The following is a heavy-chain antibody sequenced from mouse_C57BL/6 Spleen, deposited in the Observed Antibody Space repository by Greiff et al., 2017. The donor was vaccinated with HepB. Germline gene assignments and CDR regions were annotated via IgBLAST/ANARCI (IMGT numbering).Heavy chain of an antibody. CDR1: GFSLTSYA. J-gene: IGHJ1*03. CDR2: IWTGGGT. V-gene: IGHV2-9-1*01. CDR3: ARITAVVENWYFDV. Sequence: QVQLQQSGPGLVAPSQSLSITCTVSGFSLTSYAISWVRQPPGKGLEWLGVIWTGGGTNYNSALKSRLSISKDNSKSQVFLKMNSQQTDDTARYYCARITAVVENWYFDVWGTGTTVTVSS. D-gene: IGHD1-1*01.